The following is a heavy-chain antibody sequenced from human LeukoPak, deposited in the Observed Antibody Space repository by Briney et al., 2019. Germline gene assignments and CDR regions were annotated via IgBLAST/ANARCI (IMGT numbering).Heavy chain of an antibody. D-gene: IGHD4-17*01. CDR3: ARSGDFYYYHYTMDV. CDR2: ISYDGSNK. J-gene: IGHJ6*04. CDR1: GFTFSSYD. V-gene: IGHV3-30*06. Sequence: GRSLRLSCAASGFTFSSYDMHWVRQAPGKGLEWVAFISYDGSNKYYTDSVKGRFTISRDNSKNTLYLQMDSLRAEDTTVYYCARSGDFYYYHYTMDVWGEETTVTVSS.